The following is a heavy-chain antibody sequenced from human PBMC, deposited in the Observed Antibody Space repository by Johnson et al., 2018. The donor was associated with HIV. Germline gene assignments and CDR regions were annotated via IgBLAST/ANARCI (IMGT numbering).Heavy chain of an antibody. CDR3: AKLGGEDGFDI. Sequence: QVQLVESGGGVVQPGESLRLSCAASGFTFSTSGMHWVRQVPGKGLEWVAFIRYDGRNKYYPDSVKGRFTISRDNSKYTLYLHMNSLRAEDTAVYYCAKLGGEDGFDIWGQGTMVTVSS. D-gene: IGHD2-21*01. V-gene: IGHV3-30*02. CDR1: GFTFSTSG. J-gene: IGHJ3*02. CDR2: IRYDGRNK.